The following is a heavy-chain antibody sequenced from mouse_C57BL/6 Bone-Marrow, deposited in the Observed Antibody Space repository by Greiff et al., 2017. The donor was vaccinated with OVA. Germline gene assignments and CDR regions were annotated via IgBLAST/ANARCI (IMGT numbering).Heavy chain of an antibody. CDR1: GYTFTEYT. Sequence: QVQLKQSGAELVKPGASVKLSCKASGYTFTEYTIHWVKQRSGQGLEWIGWFYPGSGSIKYNEKFKDKATLTADKSSSTVYMELRRLTSEDSAVYFCARHEDYCGSSPSWYYDVWGTGTTVTVSS. CDR3: ARHEDYCGSSPSWYYDV. J-gene: IGHJ1*03. D-gene: IGHD1-1*01. CDR2: FYPGSGSI. V-gene: IGHV1-62-2*01.